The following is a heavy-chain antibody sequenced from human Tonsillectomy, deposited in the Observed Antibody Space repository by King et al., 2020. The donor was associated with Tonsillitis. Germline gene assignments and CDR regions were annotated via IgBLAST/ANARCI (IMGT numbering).Heavy chain of an antibody. D-gene: IGHD6-19*01. CDR1: GFTFSSYC. V-gene: IGHV3-30*18. J-gene: IGHJ4*02. CDR2: ISYDGSNK. Sequence: QLVQSGGGVVQPGRSLRLSCAASGFTFSSYCMHWVRQAPGKGLEWVAVISYDGSNKYYADSVTGRFTISRDNSKNTLYLQMNSLRAEDTGVYCCAKDFSSGFWGQGALVTVSS. CDR3: AKDFSSGF.